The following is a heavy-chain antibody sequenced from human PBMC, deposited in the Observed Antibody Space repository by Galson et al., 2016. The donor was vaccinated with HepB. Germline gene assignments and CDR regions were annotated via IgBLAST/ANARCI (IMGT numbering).Heavy chain of an antibody. CDR3: VESTPGHCSDTRCFEGYWYFDL. CDR2: ISDSGDNT. CDR1: GFSFSSYG. V-gene: IGHV3-23*01. D-gene: IGHD2-2*01. J-gene: IGHJ2*01. Sequence: SLRLSCAASGFSFSSYGMSWVRQAPGEGLEWVSAISDSGDNTHYADSVKARFTISRDNSRNTLYLQMNSLRAEDTAVYYCVESTPGHCSDTRCFEGYWYFDLWGRGTLVTVSS.